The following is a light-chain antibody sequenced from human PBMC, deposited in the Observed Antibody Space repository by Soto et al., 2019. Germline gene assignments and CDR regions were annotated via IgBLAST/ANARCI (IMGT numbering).Light chain of an antibody. J-gene: IGKJ1*01. Sequence: EILLTQSPGTLSLSPGERATLSCRASQSVSSSYLSWYQLKPGQAPRLLIYVASRRTTGIPDRFSGSGSGSDFTLTSSRLEPEDFAVYYCQQYGYSFSAYGQGTKVEL. CDR2: VAS. V-gene: IGKV3-20*01. CDR3: QQYGYSFSA. CDR1: QSVSSSY.